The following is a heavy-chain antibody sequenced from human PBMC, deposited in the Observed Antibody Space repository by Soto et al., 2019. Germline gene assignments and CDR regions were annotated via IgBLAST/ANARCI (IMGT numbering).Heavy chain of an antibody. Sequence: GASVKVSCKASGYTFTSYGISWVRQAPGQGLEWMGWISAYNGNTNYAQKLQGRVTMTTDTSTSTAYMELRSLRSDDTAVYYCARDSHYDSSGYGGLWYFDLWGRGTLVTVSS. CDR1: GYTFTSYG. J-gene: IGHJ2*01. CDR2: ISAYNGNT. D-gene: IGHD3-22*01. CDR3: ARDSHYDSSGYGGLWYFDL. V-gene: IGHV1-18*01.